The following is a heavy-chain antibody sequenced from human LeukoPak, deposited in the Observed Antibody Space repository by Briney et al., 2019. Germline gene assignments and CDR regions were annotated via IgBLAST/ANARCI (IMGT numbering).Heavy chain of an antibody. Sequence: PSETLSLTCAVYGGSFSGYYWTWIRQPPGKGLEWIGEIYHSGSPNYNPSLKSRVTISVDTSKNQFSLKLSSVTAADTAVYYCARNHDYGDWFDPWGQGTLVTVSS. V-gene: IGHV4-34*01. D-gene: IGHD4-17*01. CDR2: IYHSGSP. J-gene: IGHJ5*02. CDR3: ARNHDYGDWFDP. CDR1: GGSFSGYY.